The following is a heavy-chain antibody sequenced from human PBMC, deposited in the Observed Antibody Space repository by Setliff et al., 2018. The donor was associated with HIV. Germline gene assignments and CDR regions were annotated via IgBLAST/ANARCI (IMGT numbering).Heavy chain of an antibody. D-gene: IGHD3-22*01. CDR1: GGSISSSTYY. CDR2: TSYSGTT. J-gene: IGHJ4*02. Sequence: SETLSLTCSVSGGSISSSTYYWGWIRQPPGKGLEWIGSTSYSGTTYDNPSLKRRVTISEDTSKNQFSLKLTSVTAADTAVYYCAMGSSGYPFDYWGQGSLVTVSS. CDR3: AMGSSGYPFDY. V-gene: IGHV4-39*01.